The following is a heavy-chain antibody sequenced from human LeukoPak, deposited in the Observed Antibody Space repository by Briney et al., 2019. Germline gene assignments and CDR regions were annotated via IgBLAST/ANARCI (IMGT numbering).Heavy chain of an antibody. V-gene: IGHV4-31*03. CDR2: IHHSGST. D-gene: IGHD3-10*01. Sequence: SETLSLTCTVSGDSISGRGYYWNWIRQHPVKGLEWMGYIHHSGSTYYNPSPGSRITMSVDTSKNQFSLKLTSMTAADTAVYYCAKVYNSFGELSGFDYWGQGALVTVSS. CDR3: AKVYNSFGELSGFDY. J-gene: IGHJ4*02. CDR1: GDSISGRGYY.